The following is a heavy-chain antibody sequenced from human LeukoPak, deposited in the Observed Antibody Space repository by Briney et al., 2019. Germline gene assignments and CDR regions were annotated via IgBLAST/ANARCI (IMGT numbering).Heavy chain of an antibody. CDR1: GYTFTSYG. CDR3: ARHRLPRVYYDSSGYYHDTSDI. J-gene: IGHJ3*02. V-gene: IGHV1-18*01. Sequence: ASVKVSCKASGYTFTSYGINWVRQAPGQGLEWMGWISGYNGNTNYAQKLQGRVTMTTDTSTRTAYMELRSLRSDDTAMYYCARHRLPRVYYDSSGYYHDTSDIWGQGIMVTVSS. CDR2: ISGYNGNT. D-gene: IGHD3-22*01.